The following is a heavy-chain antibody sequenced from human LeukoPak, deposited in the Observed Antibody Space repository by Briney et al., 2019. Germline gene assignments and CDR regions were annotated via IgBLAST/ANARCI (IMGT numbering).Heavy chain of an antibody. J-gene: IGHJ4*02. CDR3: ASGSDSSSWYGGFDY. Sequence: AASVKVSCKASGGTFSSYAISWVRQAPGQGLEWMGWINPNSGGTNYAQKFQGRVTMTRDTSISTAYMELSRLRSDDTAVYYCASGSDSSSWYGGFDYWGQGTLVTVSS. V-gene: IGHV1-2*02. CDR1: GGTFSSYA. D-gene: IGHD6-13*01. CDR2: INPNSGGT.